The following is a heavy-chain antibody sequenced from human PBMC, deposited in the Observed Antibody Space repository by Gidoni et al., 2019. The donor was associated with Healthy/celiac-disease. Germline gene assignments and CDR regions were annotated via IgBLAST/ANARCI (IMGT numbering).Heavy chain of an antibody. CDR2: ISSSSSTI. CDR1: GFPFRRYS. J-gene: IGHJ4*02. CDR3: ARDSPIWLSSGWSLLGYYFDY. D-gene: IGHD6-19*01. V-gene: IGHV3-48*02. Sequence: VQLVQSGRGLVQPGWSLRLSFAHSGFPFRRYSMHWICQAPGKGLEWVSDISSSSSTIYYADSVKGRFTISRDNAKNSLYLQMNSLRDEDTAVYYCARDSPIWLSSGWSLLGYYFDYWGQGTLVTVSS.